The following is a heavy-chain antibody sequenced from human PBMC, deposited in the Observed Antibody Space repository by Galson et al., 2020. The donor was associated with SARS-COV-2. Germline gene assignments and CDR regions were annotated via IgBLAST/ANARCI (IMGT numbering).Heavy chain of an antibody. CDR1: GFSLSTDGVG. D-gene: IGHD5-12*01. CDR3: ARSEWLIPDY. V-gene: IGHV2-5*02. CDR2: IYWDDDK. Sequence: SGPTLVKPTETLTLTCTFSGFSLSTDGVGVGWIRQPPGKTPEWLALIYWDDDKRYTPSLESRLTITKDTSNNQVFLTVTNVDPADTATYYCARSEWLIPDYWGQGTLVTVSS. J-gene: IGHJ4*02.